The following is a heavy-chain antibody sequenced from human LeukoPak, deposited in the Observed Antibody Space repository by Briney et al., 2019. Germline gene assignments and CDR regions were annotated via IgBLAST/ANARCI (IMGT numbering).Heavy chain of an antibody. CDR1: GGSFSGYY. D-gene: IGHD3-10*01. CDR2: INHSGST. J-gene: IGHJ4*02. CDR3: ARGGRVGVGYYGSGSYYYNY. V-gene: IGHV4-34*01. Sequence: SETLSLTCAVYGGSFSGYYWSWIRQPTGKGLDWIGEINHSGSTNYNPSLKSRVTISVDTSKNQFSLKLSSVTAADTAVYYCARGGRVGVGYYGSGSYYYNYWGQGTLVTVSS.